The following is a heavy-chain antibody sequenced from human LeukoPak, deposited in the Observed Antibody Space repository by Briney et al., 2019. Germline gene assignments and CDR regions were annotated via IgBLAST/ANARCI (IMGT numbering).Heavy chain of an antibody. V-gene: IGHV3-21*01. D-gene: IGHD6-19*01. CDR3: ARGKGIAVAGLDY. CDR1: GFTFSSYS. CDR2: ISSSSSYI. J-gene: IGHJ4*02. Sequence: KPGGSLRLSCAASGFTFSSYSMNWVRQAPGKGLEWDSSISSSSSYIYYADSVKGRFTISRDNAKNSLYLQMNSLRAEDTAVYYCARGKGIAVAGLDYWGQGTLVTVSS.